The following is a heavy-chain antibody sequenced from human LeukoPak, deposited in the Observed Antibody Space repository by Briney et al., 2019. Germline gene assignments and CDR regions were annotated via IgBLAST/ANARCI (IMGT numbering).Heavy chain of an antibody. J-gene: IGHJ3*02. Sequence: GGSLRLSCAASGFSFSNYWMHWVRQAPGKGLMWVSHINNDGGTTSYADSVKGRFTISRDNSKNTLYLQMNSLRAEDTAVYYCASLVDTAKDAFDIWGQGTMVTVSS. CDR3: ASLVDTAKDAFDI. D-gene: IGHD5-18*01. CDR2: INNDGGTT. V-gene: IGHV3-74*01. CDR1: GFSFSNYW.